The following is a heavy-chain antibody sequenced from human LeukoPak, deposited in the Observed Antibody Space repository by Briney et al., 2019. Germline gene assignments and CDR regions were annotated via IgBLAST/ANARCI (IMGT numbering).Heavy chain of an antibody. CDR1: GFTFSSYT. CDR3: AKEGSTLWDYDSSGAF. V-gene: IGHV3-23*01. CDR2: ISITGGST. J-gene: IGHJ4*02. D-gene: IGHD3-22*01. Sequence: GGSLRLSCAASGFTFSSYTMSWVRQAPGKGLEWVSTISITGGSTYYADSVMGRFTISRDNSKNTVYLQMNSLRAEDTAVYYWAKEGSTLWDYDSSGAFWGQGTLVTVSS.